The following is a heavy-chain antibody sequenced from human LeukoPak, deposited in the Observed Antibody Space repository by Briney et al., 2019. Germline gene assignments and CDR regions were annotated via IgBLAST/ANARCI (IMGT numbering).Heavy chain of an antibody. Sequence: SETLSLTCTVSVGSISSSSYYWGWIRQPPGKGLEWIGSIYYSGSTYYNPSLKSRVTISVDTSKNQFSLKLSSVTAADTAVYYCAIYSRGVVVVAAPYYFDYWGQGTLVTVSS. CDR2: IYYSGST. CDR1: VGSISSSSYY. J-gene: IGHJ4*02. V-gene: IGHV4-39*01. D-gene: IGHD2-15*01. CDR3: AIYSRGVVVVAAPYYFDY.